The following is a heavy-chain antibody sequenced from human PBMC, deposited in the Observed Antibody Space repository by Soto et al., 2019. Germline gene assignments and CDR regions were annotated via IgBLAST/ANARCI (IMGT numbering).Heavy chain of an antibody. D-gene: IGHD3-10*01. CDR2: SSAYNGNT. V-gene: IGHV1-18*01. CDR1: GYTFTSYG. CDR3: ASGWFGEFVYQFDY. J-gene: IGHJ4*02. Sequence: QVQLVQSGAEVKKPGASVKVSCKPSGYTFTSYGITWVRQAPGQGLEWMGWSSAYNGNTNYAQKVQGRVTMTTDTSTSTAYMELRSLGSDATAVYYCASGWFGEFVYQFDYWGQGTLVTVSS.